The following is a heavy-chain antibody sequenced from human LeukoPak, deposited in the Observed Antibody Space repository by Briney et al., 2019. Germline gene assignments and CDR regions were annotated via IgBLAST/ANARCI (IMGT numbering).Heavy chain of an antibody. Sequence: GGSLRLSCSASGFTFSSYAMRWVRQAPGKGLEYVSAISSNGGSTYYADSVKGRFTISRDNSKNTLYLQMSSLRAEDTAVYYCVKDWVYSYGPVGGYYFDYWGQGTLVTVSS. J-gene: IGHJ4*02. V-gene: IGHV3-64D*06. CDR1: GFTFSSYA. CDR3: VKDWVYSYGPVGGYYFDY. D-gene: IGHD5-18*01. CDR2: ISSNGGST.